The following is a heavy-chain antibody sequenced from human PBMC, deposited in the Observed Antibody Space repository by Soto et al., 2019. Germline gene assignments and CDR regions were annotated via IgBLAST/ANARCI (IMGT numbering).Heavy chain of an antibody. CDR3: ARGTLPGRSGWYY. D-gene: IGHD6-19*01. CDR2: ISGSGGST. V-gene: IGHV3-23*01. Sequence: PGGSLRLSCAASGFTFSSYVMSWVRQTPGKGLEWVSAISGSGGSTYYADSVKGRFTISRDNSKNTLYLQMNSLRDEDTAVYYCARGTLPGRSGWYYWGQGTLVTVSS. J-gene: IGHJ4*02. CDR1: GFTFSSYV.